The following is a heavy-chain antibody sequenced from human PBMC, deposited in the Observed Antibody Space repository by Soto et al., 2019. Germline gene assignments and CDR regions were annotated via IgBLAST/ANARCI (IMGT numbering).Heavy chain of an antibody. V-gene: IGHV3-30-3*01. CDR1: GFTFSSYA. CDR2: ISYDGSNK. J-gene: IGHJ4*02. CDR3: ARDFSYYDSSGYYLGYYFDY. Sequence: PGGSLRLSCAASGFTFSSYAMHWVRQAPGKGLEWVAVISYDGSNKYYADSVKGRFTISRDNSKNTLYLQMNSLRAEDTAVYYCARDFSYYDSSGYYLGYYFDYWGQGTLVTVSS. D-gene: IGHD3-22*01.